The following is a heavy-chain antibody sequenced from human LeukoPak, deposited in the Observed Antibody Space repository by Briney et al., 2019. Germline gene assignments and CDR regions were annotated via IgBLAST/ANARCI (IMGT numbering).Heavy chain of an antibody. CDR1: GFTFSSFE. CDR3: ARDRSYGSFNY. J-gene: IGHJ4*02. Sequence: GGSLRLSCAASGFTFSSFEMNWVRQAPGRELEWVSYISSSGSTIYYADSVKGRFTISRDNAKNSLYLQMSSLRAEDTAVYYCARDRSYGSFNYWGQGTLVTVSS. D-gene: IGHD5-18*01. CDR2: ISSSGSTI. V-gene: IGHV3-48*03.